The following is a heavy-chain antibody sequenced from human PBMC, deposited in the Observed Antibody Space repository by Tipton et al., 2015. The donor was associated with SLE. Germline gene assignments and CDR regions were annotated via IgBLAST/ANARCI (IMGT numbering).Heavy chain of an antibody. CDR1: GFIVRTNY. J-gene: IGHJ4*02. V-gene: IGHV3-66*02. Sequence: SLRLSCAASGFIVRTNYMTWVRQAPGKGLEWVSTMNSDGTTYYADSVKGRFTVYRDNSENTLYFQMNRLRTEDTAMYYCARDFWGLGRNWGQEALVTVSS. CDR3: ARDFWGLGRN. CDR2: MNSDGTT. D-gene: IGHD3-3*01.